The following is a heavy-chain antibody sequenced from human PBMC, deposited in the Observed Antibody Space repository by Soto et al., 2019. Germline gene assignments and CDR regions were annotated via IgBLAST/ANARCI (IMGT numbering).Heavy chain of an antibody. Sequence: GGSLRLSCAASGFTFSTYAMHWVRQAPDKGLEWVAVISYDGSNKYYADSVKGRFTISRDNSKNTLYLQMNSLRAEDTAVYYCARGQHSGYDWSPSFDPWGQGTLVTVSS. D-gene: IGHD5-12*01. J-gene: IGHJ5*02. CDR2: ISYDGSNK. CDR3: ARGQHSGYDWSPSFDP. CDR1: GFTFSTYA. V-gene: IGHV3-30-3*01.